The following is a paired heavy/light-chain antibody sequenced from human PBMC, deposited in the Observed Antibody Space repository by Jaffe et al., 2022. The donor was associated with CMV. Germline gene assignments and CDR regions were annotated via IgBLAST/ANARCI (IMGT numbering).Light chain of an antibody. Sequence: QPALTQPASVSGSPGQSITISCTGTRSNVGSYNLVSWYQQYPGKAPKLVIYEVTKRPSGVSNRFSGSKSGNTASLTISGLQAEDEADYYCCSYAGSSTYVFGTGTMVTLL. CDR2: EVT. CDR3: CSYAGSSTYV. CDR1: RSNVGSYNL. J-gene: IGLJ1*01. V-gene: IGLV2-23*02.
Heavy chain of an antibody. D-gene: IGHD3-22*01. V-gene: IGHV1-3*01. Sequence: QVQLVQSGAEVKKPGASVKVSCKASGYTFTSYALHWVRQAPGQRLEWMGWISGNGNTIYLQNFQGRVTITRDTSANTAYMELSSLGSEDTAVYYCARGPHTPDNSGAYRILGAFDVWGQGTMVTVSS. CDR3: ARGPHTPDNSGAYRILGAFDV. J-gene: IGHJ3*01. CDR2: ISGNGNT. CDR1: GYTFTSYA.